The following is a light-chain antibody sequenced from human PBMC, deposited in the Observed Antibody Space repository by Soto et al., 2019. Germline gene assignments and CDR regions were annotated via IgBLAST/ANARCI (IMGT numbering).Light chain of an antibody. CDR2: GAS. CDR3: QQYGSSPRT. J-gene: IGKJ1*01. Sequence: ETVLTQSPATLSLSPGERATLSCRASQSVSSSYLAWYRQKPGQAPSLLIYGASSRATGIPDRFSGSGSGTDFTLTISRLEPEDFAVYYCQQYGSSPRTFGQGTKVDIK. CDR1: QSVSSSY. V-gene: IGKV3-20*01.